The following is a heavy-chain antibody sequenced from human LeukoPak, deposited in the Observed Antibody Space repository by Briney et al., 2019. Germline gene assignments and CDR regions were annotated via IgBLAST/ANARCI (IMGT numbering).Heavy chain of an antibody. Sequence: ASVKVSCKASGFTFTDYIIHWVRQAPGQRLEWMGWMNAGNGNTKYSRNFQGRVTITRDTSASTAYMELSSLRSGDTAVYYCTREVWGFDPWGQGTLVTVSS. CDR1: GFTFTDYI. CDR2: MNAGNGNT. J-gene: IGHJ5*02. V-gene: IGHV1-3*01. D-gene: IGHD7-27*01. CDR3: TREVWGFDP.